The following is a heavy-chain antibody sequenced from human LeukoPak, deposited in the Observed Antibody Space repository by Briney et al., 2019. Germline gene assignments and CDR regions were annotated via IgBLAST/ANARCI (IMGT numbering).Heavy chain of an antibody. V-gene: IGHV1-2*02. J-gene: IGHJ4*02. CDR2: INPNSGGT. Sequence: ASVKVSCKASGYTFXXXYMHWVRQAPGXXXXWMGWINPNSGGTNYAQKFQGRVTMTRDTSISTAYMELSRLRSDDTAVYYCARWRAYGDSDYWGQGTLVTVSS. CDR1: GYTFXXXY. CDR3: ARWRAYGDSDY. D-gene: IGHD4-17*01.